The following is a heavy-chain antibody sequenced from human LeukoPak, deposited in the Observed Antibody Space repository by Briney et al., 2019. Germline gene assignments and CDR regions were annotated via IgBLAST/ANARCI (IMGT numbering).Heavy chain of an antibody. CDR3: AREPTYSSSWYTSCDY. D-gene: IGHD6-13*01. V-gene: IGHV3-48*01. Sequence: GGSLRLSCAASGFTFSSYWMHWVRQAPGKGLEWVSYISLSTSSIYYADSVKGRFTISRDNAKNSLYLQMNSLRVEDTGVYYCAREPTYSSSWYTSCDYWGQGTLVTVSS. CDR2: ISLSTSSI. CDR1: GFTFSSYW. J-gene: IGHJ4*02.